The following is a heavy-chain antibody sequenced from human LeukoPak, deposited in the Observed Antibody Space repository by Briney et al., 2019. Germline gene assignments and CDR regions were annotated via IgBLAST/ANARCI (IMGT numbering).Heavy chain of an antibody. CDR3: ARHGTYDFAEE. D-gene: IGHD3-3*01. CDR2: INPNNGDT. V-gene: IGHV1-2*06. CDR1: GFTFTGYS. J-gene: IGHJ4*02. Sequence: ASVKVSCKAFGFTFTGYSLHWVRQAPGQGLEWMGRINPNNGDTNYAQKFQDRATMTRDTSISTAYMELTSLRSDDTAVYYCARHGTYDFAEEWGQGTLVTVSA.